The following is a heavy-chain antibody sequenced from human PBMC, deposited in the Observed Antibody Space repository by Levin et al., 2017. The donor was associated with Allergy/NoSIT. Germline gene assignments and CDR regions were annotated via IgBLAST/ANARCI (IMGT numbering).Heavy chain of an antibody. CDR3: ARGQGFRAFDI. V-gene: IGHV3-74*01. J-gene: IGHJ3*02. CDR1: GFTFSSYW. CDR2: INSDGSST. D-gene: IGHD3-10*01. Sequence: GESLKISCAASGFTFSSYWMHWVRQAPGKGLVWVSRINSDGSSTSYADSVKGRFTISRDNAKNTLYLQMNSLRAEDTAVYYCARGQGFRAFDIWGQGTMVTVSS.